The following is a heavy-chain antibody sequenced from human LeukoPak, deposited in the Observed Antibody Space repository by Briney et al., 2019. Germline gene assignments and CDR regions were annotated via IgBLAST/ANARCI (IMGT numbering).Heavy chain of an antibody. CDR3: AKLGAAGTSGYFDY. CDR1: GFTFSSYG. Sequence: GGSLRLSCAASGFTFSSYGMHWVRQAPGKGLEWVAVISYDGSNKYYADSVEGRFTISRDNSKNTLYLQMNSLRAEDTAVYYCAKLGAAGTSGYFDYWGQGTLVTVSS. CDR2: ISYDGSNK. J-gene: IGHJ4*02. V-gene: IGHV3-30*18. D-gene: IGHD6-13*01.